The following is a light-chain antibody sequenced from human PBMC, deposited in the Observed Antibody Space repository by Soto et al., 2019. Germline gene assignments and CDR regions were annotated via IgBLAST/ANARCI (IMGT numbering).Light chain of an antibody. CDR2: AAS. J-gene: IGKJ5*01. Sequence: EIVLTQSPGTLSLSPGERATLSCRASQNIGISYLAWYQQKPGRPPRLLIYAASIRATGVPDRFSGTGSGTDFTLAISRLEPEDFAVYYCQQYGNSPLITFGQGTRLEIK. CDR3: QQYGNSPLIT. CDR1: QNIGISY. V-gene: IGKV3-20*01.